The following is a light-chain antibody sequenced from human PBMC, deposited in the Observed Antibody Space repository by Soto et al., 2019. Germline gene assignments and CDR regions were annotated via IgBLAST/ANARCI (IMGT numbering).Light chain of an antibody. J-gene: IGKJ4*01. CDR3: QQYGSSPLT. Sequence: IVLTQSPGTLSLSPGERATPSCRASQSVYRDFLAWYQQKPGQATRLLIYGASSRATGIPDRFSGSGSGTDFTLTISRLEPEYFAVYCCQQYGSSPLTFGGGTKVEIK. CDR2: GAS. CDR1: QSVYRDF. V-gene: IGKV3-20*01.